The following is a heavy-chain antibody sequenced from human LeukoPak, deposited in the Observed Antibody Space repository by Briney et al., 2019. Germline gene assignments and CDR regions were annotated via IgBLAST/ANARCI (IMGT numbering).Heavy chain of an antibody. Sequence: PSETLSLTCTVSGGSISSGGYYWSWIRQPPGKGLEWIGYIYHSGSTYYNPSLKSRVTISVDTSKNQFSLKLSSVTAADTAVYYCARGGWGAFDYWGQGTLVTVSS. V-gene: IGHV4-30-2*05. CDR3: ARGGWGAFDY. J-gene: IGHJ4*02. D-gene: IGHD3-16*01. CDR1: GGSISSGGYY. CDR2: IYHSGST.